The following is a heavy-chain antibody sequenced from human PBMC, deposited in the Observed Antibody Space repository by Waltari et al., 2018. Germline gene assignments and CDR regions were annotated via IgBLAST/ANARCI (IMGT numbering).Heavy chain of an antibody. Sequence: QVQLQESGPGLVKPSETLSLTCAVSGYSISSAYYWGWLRPPPGKGLEWIGSIYHSGTTYYNPSLKSRVTISVDTSRNQFSLKLSSVTAADTAVYYSANLLVGASTIWFDPWGQGTLVTVSS. J-gene: IGHJ5*02. V-gene: IGHV4-38-2*01. CDR3: ANLLVGASTIWFDP. CDR2: IYHSGTT. D-gene: IGHD1-26*01. CDR1: GYSISSAYY.